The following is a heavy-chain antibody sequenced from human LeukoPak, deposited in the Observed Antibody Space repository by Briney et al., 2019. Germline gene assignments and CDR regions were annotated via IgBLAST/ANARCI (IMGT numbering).Heavy chain of an antibody. CDR2: IYYSGST. Sequence: PSETLSLTCTVSGGSISSYYWSWIRQPPGKGLEWIGSIYYSGSTYYSPSLKSRVTISVDTSKNQFSLKLSSVTAADTAVYYCARDRYYYDSSGYYYFDYWGQGTLVTVSS. V-gene: IGHV4-59*12. J-gene: IGHJ4*02. D-gene: IGHD3-22*01. CDR3: ARDRYYYDSSGYYYFDY. CDR1: GGSISSYY.